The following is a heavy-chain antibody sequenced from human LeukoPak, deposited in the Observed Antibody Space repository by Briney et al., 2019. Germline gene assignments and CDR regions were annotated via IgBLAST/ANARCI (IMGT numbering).Heavy chain of an antibody. CDR3: ARHLGNYGSGRLFDY. J-gene: IGHJ4*02. V-gene: IGHV4-34*01. CDR2: INHSGST. Sequence: SETLSLTCAVYGGSFSGYYWSWIRQPPGKGLEWIGEINHSGSTNYNPSLKSRVTISVDTSKNQFSLKLSSVTAADTAVYYCARHLGNYGSGRLFDYWGQGTLVTVSS. CDR1: GGSFSGYY. D-gene: IGHD3-10*01.